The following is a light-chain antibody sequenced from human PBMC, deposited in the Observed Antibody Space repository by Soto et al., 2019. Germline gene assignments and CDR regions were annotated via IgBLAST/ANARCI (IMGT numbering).Light chain of an antibody. CDR2: QTS. CDR3: HQRQSWPRT. CDR1: QSLSVS. Sequence: PGDRATLSCRASQSLSVSYIAWYQQKPGQAPRLLIYQTSIRAAGIPARFSASGSGTDFTLTISDVQPEDFALYYCHQRQSWPRTFGQGTKVDI. V-gene: IGKV3-11*01. J-gene: IGKJ1*01.